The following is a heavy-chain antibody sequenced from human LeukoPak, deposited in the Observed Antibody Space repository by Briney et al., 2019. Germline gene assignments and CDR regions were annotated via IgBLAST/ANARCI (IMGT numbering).Heavy chain of an antibody. Sequence: GGSLRLSCAASGFTFSSYSMNWVRQAPGKGLEWVSYISSSSSTIYYADSVKGRFTISRDNAKNSLYLQMNSLRAEDTAVYYCARAPEGYYDFWSGYSPDYWGQGTLVTVSS. D-gene: IGHD3-3*01. J-gene: IGHJ4*02. CDR2: ISSSSSTI. CDR3: ARAPEGYYDFWSGYSPDY. CDR1: GFTFSSYS. V-gene: IGHV3-48*01.